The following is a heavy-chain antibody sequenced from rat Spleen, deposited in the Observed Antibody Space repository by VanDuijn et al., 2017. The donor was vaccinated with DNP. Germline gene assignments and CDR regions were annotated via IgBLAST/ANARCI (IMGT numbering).Heavy chain of an antibody. Sequence: EVQLQESGPGLVKPSQSLSLTCSVPGYSITSHYWGWIRKFPGNKMEWIGHIRYSGSTSYNQSLTSRISITRDTSKNQFFLQLNSVTTEDTATYYCASYYYDGYFAVDAWGQGTSVTVSS. CDR3: ASYYYDGYFAVDA. CDR1: GYSITSHY. V-gene: IGHV3-1*01. D-gene: IGHD1-12*03. CDR2: IRYSGST. J-gene: IGHJ4*01.